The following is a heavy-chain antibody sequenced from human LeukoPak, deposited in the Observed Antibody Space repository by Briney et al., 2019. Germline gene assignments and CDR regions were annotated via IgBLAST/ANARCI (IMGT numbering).Heavy chain of an antibody. D-gene: IGHD4-17*01. J-gene: IGHJ4*02. V-gene: IGHV4-34*01. CDR3: ARAYGDPTGDY. CDR1: GFTFSNAW. Sequence: GSLRLSCAASGFTFSNAWMNWIRQPPGKGLEWIGEINHSGSTNYNPSLKSRVTISVDTSKNQFSLKLSSVTAADTAVYYCARAYGDPTGDYWGQGTLVTVSS. CDR2: INHSGST.